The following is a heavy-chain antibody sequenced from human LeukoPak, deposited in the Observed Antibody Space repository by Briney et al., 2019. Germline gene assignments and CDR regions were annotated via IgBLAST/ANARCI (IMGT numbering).Heavy chain of an antibody. V-gene: IGHV1-69*13. CDR1: GGTFRSNA. CDR2: ITPIFGAA. J-gene: IGHJ4*02. Sequence: ASVKVSCKASGGTFRSNAISWVRQAPGQGLEWMGGITPIFGAANYAQKFQGRVTITAVESMSTAYMELSSLRSEDTAVYYCARGWLAETTVVTPYNYWGQGTLVTVSS. D-gene: IGHD4-23*01. CDR3: ARGWLAETTVVTPYNY.